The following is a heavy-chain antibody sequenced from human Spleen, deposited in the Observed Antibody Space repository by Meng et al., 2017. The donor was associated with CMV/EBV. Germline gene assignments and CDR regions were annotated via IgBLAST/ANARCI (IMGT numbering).Heavy chain of an antibody. V-gene: IGHV1-69*02. Sequence: SVKVSCKASGGTFSSYTISWVRQAPGQGLEWMGRIIPILGIANYAQKFQGRVTITADKSTSTAYMELSSLRSEDTAVYYCARGDLSVDTAMANWFDPWGQGTLVTVSS. J-gene: IGHJ5*02. D-gene: IGHD5-18*01. CDR2: IIPILGIA. CDR3: ARGDLSVDTAMANWFDP. CDR1: GGTFSSYT.